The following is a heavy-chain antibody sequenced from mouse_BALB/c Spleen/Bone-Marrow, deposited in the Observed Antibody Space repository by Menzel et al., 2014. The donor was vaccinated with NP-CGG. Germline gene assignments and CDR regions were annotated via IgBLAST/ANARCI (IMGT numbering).Heavy chain of an antibody. J-gene: IGHJ4*01. CDR2: IYPSDSYT. CDR3: TSDYDGYQAMDY. Sequence: QVQLQQSGAELVRPGASVKLSCKASGYTFTSYWINWVKQRPGQGLEWIGNIYPSDSYTNYNQKFKDKATLTVDKSSSTAYMQLSSPTSEDSAVYYCTSDYDGYQAMDYWGQGTSVTVSS. CDR1: GYTFTSYW. D-gene: IGHD2-3*01. V-gene: IGHV1-69*02.